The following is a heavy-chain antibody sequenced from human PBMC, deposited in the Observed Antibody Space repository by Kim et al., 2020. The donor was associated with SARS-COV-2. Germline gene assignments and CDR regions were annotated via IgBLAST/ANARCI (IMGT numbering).Heavy chain of an antibody. V-gene: IGHV3-13*01. CDR2: IDTAGGT. CDR1: GFTFSSYD. CDR3: ARGYSSSWYWAFDI. D-gene: IGHD6-13*01. J-gene: IGHJ3*02. Sequence: GGSLRLSCAASGFTFSSYDMHWVRQATGKGLEWVSAIDTAGGTYYPGSVKSRFTISRENAKNSLYLQMNSLRAGDTAVYYCARGYSSSWYWAFDIWGQGTMVTVSS.